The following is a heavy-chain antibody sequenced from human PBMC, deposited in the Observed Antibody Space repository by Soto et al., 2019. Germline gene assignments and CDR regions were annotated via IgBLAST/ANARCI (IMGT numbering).Heavy chain of an antibody. CDR3: ARLPASWFGELHDY. CDR2: ISAYNGNT. J-gene: IGHJ4*02. V-gene: IGHV1-18*01. CDR1: GYTFTSYD. D-gene: IGHD3-10*01. Sequence: ASVKVSCKASGYTFTSYDISWVRQAPGQGLEWMGWISAYNGNTNYAQKLQGRVTMTTDTSTSTAYMELRSLRSDDTAVYYCARLPASWFGELHDYWGQGTLVTVSS.